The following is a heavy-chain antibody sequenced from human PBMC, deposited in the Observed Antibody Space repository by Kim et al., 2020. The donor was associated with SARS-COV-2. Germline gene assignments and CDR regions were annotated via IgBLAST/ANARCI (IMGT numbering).Heavy chain of an antibody. D-gene: IGHD6-13*01. CDR1: GFTFSSYG. J-gene: IGHJ2*01. Sequence: GGSLRLSCAASGFTFSSYGMHWVRQAPGKGLEWVAVISYDGSNKYYADSVKGRFTISRDNSKNTLYLQMNSLRAEDTAVYYCARDAPLVGQQLVHWYFDLWGRGTLVTVSS. V-gene: IGHV3-33*05. CDR3: ARDAPLVGQQLVHWYFDL. CDR2: ISYDGSNK.